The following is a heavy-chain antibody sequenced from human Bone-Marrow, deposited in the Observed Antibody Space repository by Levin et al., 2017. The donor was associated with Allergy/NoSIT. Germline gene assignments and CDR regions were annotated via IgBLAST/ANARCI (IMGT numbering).Heavy chain of an antibody. J-gene: IGHJ4*02. CDR3: AHMWVESTEGLDY. CDR2: IYWDDDK. Sequence: QTLSLPCTFSGFSLHNRGQGVGWIRQPPGKALEWLAHIYWDDDKRYNPSLKSRLILTRDTSKNQVVLTMTNMDPVDTATYYCAHMWVESTEGLDYWGQGALVTVSS. D-gene: IGHD3-3*01. CDR1: GFSLHNRGQG. V-gene: IGHV2-5*02.